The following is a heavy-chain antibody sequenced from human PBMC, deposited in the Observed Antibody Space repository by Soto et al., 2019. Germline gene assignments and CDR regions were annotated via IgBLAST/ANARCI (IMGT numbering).Heavy chain of an antibody. CDR1: GFTFSSYA. CDR2: ISAGAVAT. D-gene: IGHD2-21*02. Sequence: EVQLLESGGGLVQPGGSLRLCCAASGFTFSSYAMSWVRQAPGKGLEWVSAISAGAVATNYADSVKGRFTISRDNAKNTLCLQMNSLRAEYTAVYYCAKARTSETAYDVFDIWGQGTVVTVSS. J-gene: IGHJ3*02. CDR3: AKARTSETAYDVFDI. V-gene: IGHV3-23*01.